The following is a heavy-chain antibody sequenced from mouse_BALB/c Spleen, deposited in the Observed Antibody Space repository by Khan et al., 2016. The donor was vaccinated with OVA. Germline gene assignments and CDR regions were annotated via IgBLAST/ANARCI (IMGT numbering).Heavy chain of an antibody. Sequence: EVELVESGGGLVQPGGSRKLSCAASGFTFSDYGMAWVRQAPGKGPEWVAFISDLAYTFYYADTVTGRFTISRENAKKALYLEMSSLRSEDAAMYYCARSRGPAPFAYWGQGTLVTVSA. V-gene: IGHV5-15*02. CDR2: ISDLAYTF. CDR1: GFTFSDYG. D-gene: IGHD1-1*01. J-gene: IGHJ3*01. CDR3: ARSRGPAPFAY.